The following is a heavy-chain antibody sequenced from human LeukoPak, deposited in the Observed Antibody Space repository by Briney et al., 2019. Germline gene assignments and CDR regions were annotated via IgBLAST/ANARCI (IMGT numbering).Heavy chain of an antibody. CDR2: IYYSGST. J-gene: IGHJ4*02. Sequence: SETLSLTCTVSGGSISSYYWSWIRQPPGKGLEWIGYIYYSGSTNYNPSLKSRVTISVDTSKNQFSLKLSSVTAADTAVYYRARGRGYSYGHFDYWGQGTLVTVSS. CDR1: GGSISSYY. V-gene: IGHV4-59*01. CDR3: ARGRGYSYGHFDY. D-gene: IGHD5-18*01.